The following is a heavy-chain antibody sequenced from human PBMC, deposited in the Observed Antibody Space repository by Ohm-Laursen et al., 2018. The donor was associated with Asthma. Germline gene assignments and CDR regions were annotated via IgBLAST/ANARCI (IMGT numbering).Heavy chain of an antibody. J-gene: IGHJ1*01. V-gene: IGHV3-30*18. CDR3: AKDGATVVTLEYFHH. CDR2: ISYDGSNK. Sequence: SLRLSCAASGFTFSTYGMHWVRQAPGKGLEWVAVISYDGSNKYYADSVKGRFTISRDNSKNTLYLQMNSLRAEDTAVYYCAKDGATVVTLEYFHHWGQGTLVTVSS. D-gene: IGHD4-23*01. CDR1: GFTFSTYG.